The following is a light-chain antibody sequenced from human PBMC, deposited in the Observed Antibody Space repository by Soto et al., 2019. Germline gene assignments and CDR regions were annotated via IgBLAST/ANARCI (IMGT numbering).Light chain of an antibody. Sequence: EIVMTQSPATLSVSPGERATLSCRASQSVNSHLAWFQQRPGQAPRLLMYEASTRSTGVPARFSASGSGTEFTLTISGLQSEDFAVYYCQQYHIWYTFGQVTELEIK. CDR3: QQYHIWYT. CDR1: QSVNSH. V-gene: IGKV3-15*01. J-gene: IGKJ2*01. CDR2: EAS.